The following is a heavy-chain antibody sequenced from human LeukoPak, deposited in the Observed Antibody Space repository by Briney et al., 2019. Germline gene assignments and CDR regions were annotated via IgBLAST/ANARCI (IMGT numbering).Heavy chain of an antibody. J-gene: IGHJ4*02. CDR2: ISAYNGNT. CDR3: AIAEPYYYDSSGFDY. D-gene: IGHD3-22*01. Sequence: ASVKVSCKASGYTFTSYGISWVRQAPGQGLEWMGWISAYNGNTNYAQKLQGRVTMTTDTSTSTAYMELRSLRSDDTAVYYCAIAEPYYYDSSGFDYWGQGTLVTVSS. V-gene: IGHV1-18*01. CDR1: GYTFTSYG.